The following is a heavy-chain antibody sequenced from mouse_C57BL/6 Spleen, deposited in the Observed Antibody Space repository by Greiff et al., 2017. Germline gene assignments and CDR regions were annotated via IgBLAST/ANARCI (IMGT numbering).Heavy chain of an antibody. D-gene: IGHD2-2*01. J-gene: IGHJ4*01. CDR1: GYTFTDHT. CDR3: ARRIYYGYDGYYAMDY. V-gene: IGHV1-78*01. CDR2: IYPRDGST. Sequence: VQVVESDAELVKPGASVKISCKVSGYTFTDHTIHWMKQRPEQGLEWIGYIYPRDGSTKYNEKFKGKATLTADKSSSTAYMQLNSLTSEDSAVYFCARRIYYGYDGYYAMDYWGQGTSVTVSS.